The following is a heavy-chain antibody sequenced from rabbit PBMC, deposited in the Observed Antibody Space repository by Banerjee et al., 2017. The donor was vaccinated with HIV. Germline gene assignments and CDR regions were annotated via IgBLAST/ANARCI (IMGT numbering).Heavy chain of an antibody. CDR1: GFDFSGSA. D-gene: IGHD6-1*01. CDR3: ARSIDSYGYAGYTSAPYYFNL. CDR2: IYTGDGNK. J-gene: IGHJ4*01. Sequence: QEQLVESGGGLVQPEGSLTLTCKASGFDFSGSAMCWVRQAPGKGPEWIVCIYTGDGNKYYATWVNGRFSISRSTSLGTVTLQMTSLTAADTATYFCARSIDSYGYAGYTSAPYYFNLWGQGTLVTVS. V-gene: IGHV1S47*01.